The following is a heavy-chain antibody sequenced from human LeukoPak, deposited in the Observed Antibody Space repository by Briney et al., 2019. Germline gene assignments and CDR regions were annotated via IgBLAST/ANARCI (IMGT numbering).Heavy chain of an antibody. CDR1: GFTFSSYE. Sequence: GGSLRLSCAASGFTFSSYEMNWIRQAPGKGLEWVSYISSSGSTIYYADSVKGRFTISRDNAKNSLYLQMNSLRAEDTAVYYCARESTAPRFDYWGQGTLVTVTS. D-gene: IGHD6-6*01. CDR2: ISSSGSTI. V-gene: IGHV3-48*03. CDR3: ARESTAPRFDY. J-gene: IGHJ4*02.